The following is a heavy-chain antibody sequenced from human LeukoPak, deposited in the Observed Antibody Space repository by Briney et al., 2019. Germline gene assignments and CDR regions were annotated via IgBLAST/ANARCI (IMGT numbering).Heavy chain of an antibody. CDR2: ISWNSGSI. D-gene: IGHD2-8*01. J-gene: IGHJ4*02. CDR3: APITLMVPGFD. CDR1: GFTFDDYA. Sequence: GGSLRLSCAASGFTFDDYAMHWVRQAPGKGLEWVSGISWNSGSIGYADSVKGRFTISRDNAKNSLYLQMNSLRAEDTALYYCAPITLMVPGFDWGQGTLVTVSS. V-gene: IGHV3-9*01.